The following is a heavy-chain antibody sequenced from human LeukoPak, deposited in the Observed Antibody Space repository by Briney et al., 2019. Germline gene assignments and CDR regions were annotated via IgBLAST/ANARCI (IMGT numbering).Heavy chain of an antibody. CDR1: GGSISSYY. V-gene: IGHV4-59*01. D-gene: IGHD5-12*01. Sequence: SETLSLTCTVSGGSISSYYWSWIRQPPGKGLEWIGYIYYSGSTNYNPSLKSRVTISVDTSKNQFSLKLSSVTAADTAVYYCARALSWRMSVWGKGTTVTVSS. CDR3: ARALSWRMSV. CDR2: IYYSGST. J-gene: IGHJ6*04.